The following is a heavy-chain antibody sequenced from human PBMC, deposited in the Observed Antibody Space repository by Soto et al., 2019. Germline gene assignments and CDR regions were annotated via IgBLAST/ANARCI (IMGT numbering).Heavy chain of an antibody. J-gene: IGHJ4*02. CDR2: ISYDGSNK. V-gene: IGHV3-30-3*01. D-gene: IGHD2-21*02. CDR3: AKGGSYCGGDCYLYYFDY. Sequence: QVQLVESGGGVVQPGRSLRLSCAASGFTFSSYAMHWVRQAPGKGLEWVAVISYDGSNKYYADSVKGRFTISRDNSKNTLYLQMNSLRAEDTAVYYCAKGGSYCGGDCYLYYFDYWGQGTLVTVSS. CDR1: GFTFSSYA.